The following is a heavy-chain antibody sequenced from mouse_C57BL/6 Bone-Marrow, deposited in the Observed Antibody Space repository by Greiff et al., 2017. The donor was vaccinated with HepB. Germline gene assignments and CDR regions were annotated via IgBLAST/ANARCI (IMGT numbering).Heavy chain of an antibody. CDR1: GYTFTDYY. D-gene: IGHD1-1*02. CDR2: INPYNGGT. CDR3: ARPGGSYYFDY. Sequence: VQLQQSGPVLVKPGASVKMSCKASGYTFTDYYMNWVKQSHGKSLEWIGVINPYNGGTSYNQKFKGKATLTVDKSSSTAYMELNSLTSEDSAVYYCARPGGSYYFDYWGQGTTLTVSS. J-gene: IGHJ2*01. V-gene: IGHV1-19*01.